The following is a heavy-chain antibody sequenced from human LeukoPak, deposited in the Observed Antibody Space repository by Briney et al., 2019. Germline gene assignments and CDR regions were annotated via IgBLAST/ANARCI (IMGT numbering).Heavy chain of an antibody. CDR3: ARDDRSPQLVSY. CDR1: RFIFSIYS. J-gene: IGHJ4*02. V-gene: IGHV3-21*01. CDR2: ISSSSSYI. Sequence: GGPLRLFCTPSRFIFSIYSIHCVRQSPEKALECVSSISSSSSYIYYADSVKGRFTISRDNAKNSLYLQMNSLRAEDTAVYYCARDDRSPQLVSYWGQGTLVTVSS. D-gene: IGHD6-13*01.